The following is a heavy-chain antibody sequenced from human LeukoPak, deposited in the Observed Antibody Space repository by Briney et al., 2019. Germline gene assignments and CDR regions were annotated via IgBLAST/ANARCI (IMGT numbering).Heavy chain of an antibody. V-gene: IGHV3-48*03. CDR2: ISSSGSTI. Sequence: PGGSLRLSCAASGCTFSSYEMNWVRQAPGKGLEWVSYISSSGSTIYYADSVKGRFTISRDNAKNSLYLQMNSLRAEDTAVYYCARSRNYDFWSGYYYYYYGMDVWGQGTTVTVSS. D-gene: IGHD3-3*01. J-gene: IGHJ6*02. CDR1: GCTFSSYE. CDR3: ARSRNYDFWSGYYYYYYGMDV.